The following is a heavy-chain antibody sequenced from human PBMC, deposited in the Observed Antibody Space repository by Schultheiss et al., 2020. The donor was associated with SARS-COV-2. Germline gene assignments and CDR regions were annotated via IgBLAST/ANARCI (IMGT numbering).Heavy chain of an antibody. CDR3: ARDRHDFWSGYSYPYYYYGMDV. J-gene: IGHJ6*02. Sequence: SETLSLTCTVSGGSISTYHWSWIRQPPGKGLEWIGNVYFSGSTYYNPSLKSRVTISVDTSKNQFSLKLSSVTAADTAVYYCARDRHDFWSGYSYPYYYYGMDVWGQGTTVTVSS. V-gene: IGHV4-59*12. CDR2: VYFSGST. CDR1: GGSISTYH. D-gene: IGHD3-3*01.